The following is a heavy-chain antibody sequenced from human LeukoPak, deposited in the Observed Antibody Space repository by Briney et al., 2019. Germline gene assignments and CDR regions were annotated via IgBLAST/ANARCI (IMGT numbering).Heavy chain of an antibody. D-gene: IGHD3-10*01. J-gene: IGHJ5*02. CDR3: AKFSLSYYGSGRGPNWFDP. CDR1: GFTFSNYA. CDR2: ISGSGGST. Sequence: GGSLRLSYAASGFTFSNYAMSWVRQAPGKGLEWVSAISGSGGSTYYADSVKGRFTISRDNSKNTLYLQMNSLRAEDTAVYYYAKFSLSYYGSGRGPNWFDPWGQGTLVTVSS. V-gene: IGHV3-23*01.